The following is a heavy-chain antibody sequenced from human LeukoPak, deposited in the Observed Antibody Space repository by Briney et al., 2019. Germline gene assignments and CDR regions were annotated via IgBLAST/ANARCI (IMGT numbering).Heavy chain of an antibody. J-gene: IGHJ5*02. CDR1: GYTVTSYY. V-gene: IGHV1-46*01. D-gene: IGHD6-6*01. Sequence: ASVKVSCKASGYTVTSYYMHWVRQAPGQGLEWMGIINPSGGSTSYTQKLQGRVTMTTDTSTSTAYMELRSLRSDDTAVYYCARDSSSSEDWFDPWGQGTLVTVSS. CDR2: INPSGGST. CDR3: ARDSSSSEDWFDP.